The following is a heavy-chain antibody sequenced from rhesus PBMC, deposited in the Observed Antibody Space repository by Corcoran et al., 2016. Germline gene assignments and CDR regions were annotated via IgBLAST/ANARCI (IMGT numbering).Heavy chain of an antibody. Sequence: QVQLQESGPGVVKPSETLSLTCTVSGGSISRAYDWSWIRQGPGKGLEWIGYIYGSSGSTNYNPSLKNRVTISKDASKNQFSLKLSSVTAADTAVYYCARRNFNFDYWGQGVLVTVSS. D-gene: IGHD4-17*01. J-gene: IGHJ4*01. CDR2: IYGSSGST. CDR1: GGSISRAYD. CDR3: ARRNFNFDY. V-gene: IGHV4-76*01.